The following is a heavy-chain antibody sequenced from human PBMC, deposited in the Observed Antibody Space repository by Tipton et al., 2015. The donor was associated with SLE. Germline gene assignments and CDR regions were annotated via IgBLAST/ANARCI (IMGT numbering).Heavy chain of an antibody. Sequence: TLSLTCTVSGGSISNSNYYWNWIRQPPGKGLEWIGAIYYSGSTYYNPSLKSRVTISVDTSKNQFSLKLSSVTAADTAVYYCARDSPHGVGKDYWGQGTLVTVSS. CDR1: GGSISNSNYY. CDR2: IYYSGST. J-gene: IGHJ4*02. D-gene: IGHD7-27*01. V-gene: IGHV4-39*07. CDR3: ARDSPHGVGKDY.